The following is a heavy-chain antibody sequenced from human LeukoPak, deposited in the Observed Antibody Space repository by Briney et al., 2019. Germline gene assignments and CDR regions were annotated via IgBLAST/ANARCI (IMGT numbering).Heavy chain of an antibody. Sequence: SETLSLTCTVSGDSISSYYWSWIRQPPGKGLEWVGYICYGGSTNYNPSLKSRVTISVDPSKNQFSLKLSSVHAADTAVYYCERGGLATTNFDYWGQGTLVTVSS. CDR3: ERGGLATTNFDY. CDR1: GDSISSYY. D-gene: IGHD5-24*01. CDR2: ICYGGST. J-gene: IGHJ4*02. V-gene: IGHV4-59*01.